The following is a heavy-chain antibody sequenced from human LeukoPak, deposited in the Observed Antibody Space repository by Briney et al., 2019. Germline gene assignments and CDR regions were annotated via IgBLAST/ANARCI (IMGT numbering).Heavy chain of an antibody. J-gene: IGHJ4*02. D-gene: IGHD3-10*01. CDR3: ARVSSYGSGSYYNPWIDY. Sequence: GGSLRLSCAASGFTFSTYWMSWVRQAPGKGLEWVANIKQDGNEKYYVDSVKGRFTISRDNAKSSLYLQMNSLRAEDTAVYYCARVSSYGSGSYYNPWIDYWGQGTLVTVSS. CDR2: IKQDGNEK. CDR1: GFTFSTYW. V-gene: IGHV3-7*01.